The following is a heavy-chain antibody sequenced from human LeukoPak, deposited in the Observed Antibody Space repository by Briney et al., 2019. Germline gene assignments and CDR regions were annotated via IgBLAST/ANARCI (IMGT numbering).Heavy chain of an antibody. V-gene: IGHV5-51*01. CDR1: GFTFPKYW. J-gene: IGHJ6*02. CDR3: TRHSDTTMLTGYYYGLDV. CDR2: IYPGDSET. Sequence: GESLKISCKGSGFTFPKYWIGWVRQMPGKGLECMGLIYPGDSETRYSPSFQGQVTISVDTSINTACLEWKSLKASDTAMYYCTRHSDTTMLTGYYYGLDVWGQGTTVTVSS. D-gene: IGHD5-18*01.